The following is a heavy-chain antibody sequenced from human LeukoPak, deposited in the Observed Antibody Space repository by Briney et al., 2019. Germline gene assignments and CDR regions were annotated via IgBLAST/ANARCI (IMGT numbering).Heavy chain of an antibody. CDR3: AKDIFRYCSGPSDY. CDR1: GFTFDDYA. D-gene: IGHD2-15*01. CDR2: ISWNSGSI. V-gene: IGHV3-9*01. Sequence: GRSLRLSCAASGFTFDDYAMHWVRQAPGEGLEWVSGISWNSGSIGYADSVKGRFTISRDNAKNSLYLQMNSLRAEDTALYYCAKDIFRYCSGPSDYWGQGTLVTVSS. J-gene: IGHJ4*02.